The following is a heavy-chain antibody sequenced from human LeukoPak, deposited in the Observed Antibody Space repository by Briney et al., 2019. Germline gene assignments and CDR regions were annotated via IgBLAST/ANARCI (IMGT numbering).Heavy chain of an antibody. J-gene: IGHJ6*02. V-gene: IGHV3-30*18. D-gene: IGHD4-17*01. CDR3: AKDWYGDYVAIYYGMDV. CDR1: GFTFSSYG. CDR2: ISYDGSNK. Sequence: PGRSLRLSRAASGFTFSSYGMHWVRQAPGKGLEWVAVISYDGSNKYYADSVKGRFTISRDNSKNTLYLQMNSLRAEDTAVYYCAKDWYGDYVAIYYGMDVWGQGTTVTVSS.